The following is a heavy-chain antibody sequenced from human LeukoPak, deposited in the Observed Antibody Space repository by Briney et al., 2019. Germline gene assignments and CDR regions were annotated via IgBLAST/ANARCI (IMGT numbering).Heavy chain of an antibody. CDR3: ARISIAARRGDFDY. CDR1: GGSISSGSYY. Sequence: SETLSLTCTVSGGSISSGSYYWSWIRQPAGKGLEWIGRIYTSGSTNYNPSLKSRVTISVDTSKNQFSLKLSSVTAADTAVYYCARISIAARRGDFDYWGQGTLVTVSS. J-gene: IGHJ4*02. D-gene: IGHD6-6*01. CDR2: IYTSGST. V-gene: IGHV4-61*02.